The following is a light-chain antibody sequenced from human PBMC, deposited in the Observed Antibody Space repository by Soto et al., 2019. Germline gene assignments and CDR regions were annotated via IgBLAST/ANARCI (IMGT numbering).Light chain of an antibody. CDR1: QSISSW. CDR3: QQYNSYPCT. CDR2: DAS. J-gene: IGKJ1*01. V-gene: IGKV1-5*01. Sequence: DIQMTQSPSTLSSSVGDRVTITCWASQSISSWLAWYHQKPGKAPKLMIYDASSLQSGVPATFSGSGSGTEFTLTISSLQPDDFATYYCQQYNSYPCTFGQGTKVEIK.